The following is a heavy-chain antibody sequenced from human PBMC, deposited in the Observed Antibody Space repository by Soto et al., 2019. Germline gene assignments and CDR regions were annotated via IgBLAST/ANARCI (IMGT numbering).Heavy chain of an antibody. CDR2: IIPIFGTA. J-gene: IGHJ6*02. D-gene: IGHD4-17*01. CDR3: ARGPDYGHYYYYGLDV. Sequence: GASVKVSCKASGGTFSSYAISWVRQAPGQGLEWMGGIIPIFGTANYAQKFQGRVTITADESTSTAYMELSSLRSEDTAVYYCARGPDYGHYYYYGLDVWGQGTTVTVSS. CDR1: GGTFSSYA. V-gene: IGHV1-69*13.